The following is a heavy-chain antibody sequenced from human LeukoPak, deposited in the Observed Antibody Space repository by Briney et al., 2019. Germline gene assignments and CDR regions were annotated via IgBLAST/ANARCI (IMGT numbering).Heavy chain of an antibody. J-gene: IGHJ4*02. CDR3: AKRSSGTSGYFDS. Sequence: PGGSLRLSCAASGFTFSIYSMSWVRQAPGKGLEWVSAITYSGEYTDYADSVKGRFTISRDSSKNTLYLQMSSLRADDTAVYFCAKRSSGTSGYFDSWGQGTLVTVSS. CDR2: ITYSGEYT. CDR1: GFTFSIYS. D-gene: IGHD6-25*01. V-gene: IGHV3-23*01.